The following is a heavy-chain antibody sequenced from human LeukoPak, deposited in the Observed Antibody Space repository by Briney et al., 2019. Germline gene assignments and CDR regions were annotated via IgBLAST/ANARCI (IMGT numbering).Heavy chain of an antibody. CDR1: GFTFSNYD. D-gene: IGHD6-19*01. Sequence: GGSLRLSCAPSGFTFSNYDMSWGRQAPGKGLEWVSSISDSGGSTYYADSVKGRFTISRDNSKNTLYLQMTNLRSADTAVYYCAKDLSRAVAADWFDPWDQGSLVTVSS. CDR3: AKDLSRAVAADWFDP. V-gene: IGHV3-23*01. J-gene: IGHJ5*02. CDR2: ISDSGGST.